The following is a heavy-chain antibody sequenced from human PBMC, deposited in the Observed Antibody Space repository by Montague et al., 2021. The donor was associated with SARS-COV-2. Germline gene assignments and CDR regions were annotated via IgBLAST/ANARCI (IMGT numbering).Heavy chain of an antibody. Sequence: SETLSLTCAVYGGSFSDYYLNWIRQPPGKGLEWIGEINHSGSTNYNPSLKSRVTIAVDTSKNQVSLKLTSVTAADTAVFYRARSTVTNSPFGFSNKLRSRYNGMDVWGQGTTVTVSS. CDR3: ARSTVTNSPFGFSNKLRSRYNGMDV. CDR2: INHSGST. CDR1: GGSFSDYY. D-gene: IGHD4-17*01. V-gene: IGHV4-34*01. J-gene: IGHJ6*02.